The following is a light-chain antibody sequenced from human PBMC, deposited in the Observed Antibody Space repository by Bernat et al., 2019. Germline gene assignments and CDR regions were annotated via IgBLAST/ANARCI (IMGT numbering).Light chain of an antibody. CDR3: SSYTSSSTLV. V-gene: IGLV2-14*03. CDR2: DVR. CDR1: SSDVGGYNY. Sequence: QSALTQPASVSGSPGQSITISCTGTSSDVGGYNYVSWYQQHPGRAPKLMIYDVRDRPSGISNRFSGSKSGNTASLTISGLLAEDEADYYCSSYTSSSTLVFGGGPRLTVL. J-gene: IGLJ3*02.